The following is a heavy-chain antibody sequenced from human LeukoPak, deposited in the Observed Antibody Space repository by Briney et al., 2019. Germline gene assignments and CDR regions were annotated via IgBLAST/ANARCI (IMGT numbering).Heavy chain of an antibody. V-gene: IGHV1-2*06. Sequence: GASVNVSCKASGYTFTGYYMHWVRQAPGQGLEWMGRINPNSGGTNYAQKFQGRVTMTRDTSISTAYMELSRLRSDDTAVYYCARESYDSSGYYGWGQGTLVTVSS. CDR2: INPNSGGT. CDR1: GYTFTGYY. CDR3: ARESYDSSGYYG. D-gene: IGHD3-22*01. J-gene: IGHJ4*02.